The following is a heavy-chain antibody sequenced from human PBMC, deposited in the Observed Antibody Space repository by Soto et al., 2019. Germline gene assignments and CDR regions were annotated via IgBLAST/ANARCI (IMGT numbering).Heavy chain of an antibody. CDR3: ARVFTAAETGEIDK. V-gene: IGHV1-18*01. CDR1: GYTFSTFG. J-gene: IGHJ4*02. CDR2: INTDNGDT. Sequence: QVKLVQSGAEVKKPGASVRLSCKPSGYTFSTFGITWVRQAPGQGLEWMGWINTDNGDTNYAKNFQGRVTMTTDTSTNTAYMELRSLRYDDTGVYYCARVFTAAETGEIDKWGQGTPVTVSS. D-gene: IGHD3-10*01.